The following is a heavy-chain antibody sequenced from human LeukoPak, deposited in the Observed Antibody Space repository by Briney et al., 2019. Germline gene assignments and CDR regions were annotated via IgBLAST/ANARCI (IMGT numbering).Heavy chain of an antibody. CDR1: GFTFSTNA. J-gene: IGHJ4*02. CDR3: VKNDGWFHLAQ. V-gene: IGHV3-23*01. D-gene: IGHD6-19*01. CDR2: ISGSGAST. Sequence: PGGSLRLSCLTSGFTFSTNAMSWVRQAPGKGLEWISGISGSGASTYYADSVTGRFTISRDNSRNTLYLQMNSLRGDDTAVYYCVKNDGWFHLAQWGQGTLVTVSS.